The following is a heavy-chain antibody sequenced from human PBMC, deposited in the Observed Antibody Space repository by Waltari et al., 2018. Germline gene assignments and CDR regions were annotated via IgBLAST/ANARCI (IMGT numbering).Heavy chain of an antibody. CDR1: GGSISSGYYS. CDR3: ARGSVVPASYYYYMDV. D-gene: IGHD2-2*01. Sequence: QVQLQESGPGLVKPSQTLSLTCTVSGGSISSGYYSWSWIRQPPGKGLEWIGYLYYSGSTYYNPSLKSRVTISVDTSKNQFSLKLSSVTAADTAVYYCARGSVVPASYYYYMDVWGKGTTVTVSS. V-gene: IGHV4-30-4*08. J-gene: IGHJ6*03. CDR2: LYYSGST.